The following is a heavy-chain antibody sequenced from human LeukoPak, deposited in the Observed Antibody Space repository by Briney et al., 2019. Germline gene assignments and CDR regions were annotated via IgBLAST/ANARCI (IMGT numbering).Heavy chain of an antibody. J-gene: IGHJ6*02. CDR3: TRGPTQLRLYYGMDV. CDR1: GFTFGDHA. D-gene: IGHD5-18*01. Sequence: GGSLRLSCTASGFTFGDHAMSWVRQAPGKGLEWVGFIRSKGYGGTTEYAASVKGRFTISRDDSKSIAYLQMNSLKIEDTAMYYCTRGPTQLRLYYGMDVWGQGTTVIVSS. V-gene: IGHV3-49*04. CDR2: IRSKGYGGTT.